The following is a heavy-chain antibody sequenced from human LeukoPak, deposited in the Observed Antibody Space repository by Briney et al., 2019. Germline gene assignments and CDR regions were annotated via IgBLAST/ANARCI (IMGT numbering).Heavy chain of an antibody. Sequence: GGSLRLSCAASGVTVITNDMTWVRQAPGKGLEWVSVLYSDGNTKYADSVQGRFTISRDNSKNTLYLEMNSLSPDDPAVYYCARELVSLGTGYFDLWGRGTLVTVSS. J-gene: IGHJ2*01. CDR1: GVTVITND. CDR3: ARELVSLGTGYFDL. CDR2: LYSDGNT. D-gene: IGHD7-27*01. V-gene: IGHV3-53*01.